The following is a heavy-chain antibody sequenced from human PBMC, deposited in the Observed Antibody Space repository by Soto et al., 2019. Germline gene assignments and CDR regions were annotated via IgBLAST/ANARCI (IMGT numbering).Heavy chain of an antibody. Sequence: SETLSLTCTVAGGSISSYYWSWIRQPPGKGLEWSGYIYYSGSTNYNPSLKSRVTISVDTSKNQFSLKLSSVTAADTAVYYCASLSLSSGVVPAASDAFDIWVQGTMVTVS. CDR2: IYYSGST. CDR1: GGSISSYY. V-gene: IGHV4-59*01. CDR3: ASLSLSSGVVPAASDAFDI. D-gene: IGHD2-2*01. J-gene: IGHJ3*02.